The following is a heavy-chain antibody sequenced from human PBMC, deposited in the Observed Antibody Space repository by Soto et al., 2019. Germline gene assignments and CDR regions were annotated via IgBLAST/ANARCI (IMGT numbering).Heavy chain of an antibody. D-gene: IGHD3-3*01. J-gene: IGHJ6*02. V-gene: IGHV6-1*01. CDR3: ARAKRHYDFWSGYYKGDMDV. CDR2: TYYRSKWYN. Sequence: SQTLSLTCAISGDSVSSNSAAWNWIRQSPSRGLEWLGRTYYRSKWYNDYAVSVKSRITINPDTSKNQFSLQLNSVTPEDTAVYYCARAKRHYDFWSGYYKGDMDVWGQGTTVTVSS. CDR1: GDSVSSNSAA.